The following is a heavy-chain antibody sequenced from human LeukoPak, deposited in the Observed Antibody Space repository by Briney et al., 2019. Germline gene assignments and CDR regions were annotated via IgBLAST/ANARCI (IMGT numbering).Heavy chain of an antibody. V-gene: IGHV3-21*01. CDR1: GFTFSSYS. D-gene: IGHD2-15*01. Sequence: PGGSLRLSCAASGFTFSSYSMNWVRQAPGKGLEWVSSISSSSSYIYYADSVKGRFTISRDNAKNSLYLQMNSLRAEDTAVYYCARWTGSRYCSGGSCYSSYYYYYMDVWGKGTTVTVSS. CDR3: ARWTGSRYCSGGSCYSSYYYYYMDV. J-gene: IGHJ6*03. CDR2: ISSSSSYI.